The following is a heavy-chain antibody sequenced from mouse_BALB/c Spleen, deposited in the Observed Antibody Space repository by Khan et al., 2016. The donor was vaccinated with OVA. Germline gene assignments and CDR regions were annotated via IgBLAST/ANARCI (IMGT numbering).Heavy chain of an antibody. J-gene: IGHJ2*01. D-gene: IGHD1-3*01. CDR1: GFSLTSYG. CDR2: IWAGGST. Sequence: QVQLKESGPGLVAPSQSLSITCTVSGFSLTSYGVHWVRQPPGKGLEWLGVIWAGGSTTYNSALMSRRSISNDNSKSQVFLKMKRLQTDDTAMYYCARLDDIWGQGTTLTVSA. V-gene: IGHV2-9*02. CDR3: ARLDDI.